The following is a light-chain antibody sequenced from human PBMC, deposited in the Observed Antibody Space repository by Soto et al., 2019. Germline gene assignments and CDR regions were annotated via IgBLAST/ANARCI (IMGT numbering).Light chain of an antibody. CDR2: DAS. J-gene: IGKJ2*01. CDR3: QHRSNWPPYT. V-gene: IGKV3-11*01. Sequence: EIVLTQSPATLSLSPGERATLSCRASQSVSSYFAWYQQQPGQAPRLLIYDASNRATVIPAMFSGSGSGTDFTLTISSLEPEDFAFYYCQHRSNWPPYTFGQGTKLEIK. CDR1: QSVSSY.